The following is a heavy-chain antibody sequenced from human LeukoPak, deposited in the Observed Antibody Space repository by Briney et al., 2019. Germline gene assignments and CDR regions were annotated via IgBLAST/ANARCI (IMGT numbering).Heavy chain of an antibody. CDR3: ARDHSSGWYSDYFDY. D-gene: IGHD6-19*01. V-gene: IGHV3-33*01. CDR1: GFTFSSYG. J-gene: IGHJ4*02. CDR2: IWYDGSNK. Sequence: GGSLILSCAASGFTFSSYGMHWVRQAPGKGLEWVAVIWYDGSNKYYADSVKGRFTISRDNSKNTLYLQMNSLRAEDTAVYYCARDHSSGWYSDYFDYWGQGTLDTVSS.